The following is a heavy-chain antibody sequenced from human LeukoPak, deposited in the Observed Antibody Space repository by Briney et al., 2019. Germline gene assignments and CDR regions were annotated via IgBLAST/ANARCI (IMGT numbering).Heavy chain of an antibody. CDR1: GYTFTGYY. J-gene: IGHJ5*02. V-gene: IGHV1-2*02. Sequence: VASVKVSCKASGYTFTGYYMHWVRQAPGQGLEGMGWINPNSGGTNYAQKFQGRVTMTRDTSISTAYMELSRLRSDDTAVYYCARDPYCSGGSCPLNWFDPCGQGTLVTVSS. CDR2: INPNSGGT. D-gene: IGHD2-15*01. CDR3: ARDPYCSGGSCPLNWFDP.